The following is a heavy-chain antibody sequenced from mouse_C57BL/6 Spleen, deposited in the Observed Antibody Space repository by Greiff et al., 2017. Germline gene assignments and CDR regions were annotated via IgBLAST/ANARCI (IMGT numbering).Heavy chain of an antibody. Sequence: QVQLQQPGAELVMPGASVKLSCKASGYTFTSYWMHWVKQRPGQGLEWIGEIDPSDSYTNYNQKFKGKSTLTVDKSSSTAYMQLRSLTSEDSAVYYCARETTSDYWGQGTTLTVSS. V-gene: IGHV1-69*01. CDR1: GYTFTSYW. J-gene: IGHJ2*01. CDR2: IDPSDSYT. CDR3: ARETTSDY. D-gene: IGHD1-1*01.